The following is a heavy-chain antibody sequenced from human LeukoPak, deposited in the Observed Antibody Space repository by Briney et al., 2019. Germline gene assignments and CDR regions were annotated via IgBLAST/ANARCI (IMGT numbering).Heavy chain of an antibody. Sequence: ASVKVSCKASGYTFTSYYMHWVRQAPGQGLEWMGIINPSGGSTSYAQKFQGRVTMTRDTSTSTVYMELSSLRSEDTAVYYCARGELGDYDSSGYYYPFDYWGQGTLVTVSS. V-gene: IGHV1-46*01. J-gene: IGHJ4*02. D-gene: IGHD3-22*01. CDR2: INPSGGST. CDR3: ARGELGDYDSSGYYYPFDY. CDR1: GYTFTSYY.